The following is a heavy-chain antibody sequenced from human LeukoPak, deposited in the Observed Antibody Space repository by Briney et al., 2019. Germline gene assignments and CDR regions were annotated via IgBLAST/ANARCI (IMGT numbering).Heavy chain of an antibody. Sequence: QTGGSLRLSCTASGFTFSSYAMSWVRQAPGKGLEWVSAISGSGGSTYYADSVKGRFTISRDNSKNTLYLQMNSLRAEDTAVYYCAKSRSAGFSFDYWGQGTLVTVSS. D-gene: IGHD6-13*01. J-gene: IGHJ4*02. CDR3: AKSRSAGFSFDY. CDR2: ISGSGGST. CDR1: GFTFSSYA. V-gene: IGHV3-23*01.